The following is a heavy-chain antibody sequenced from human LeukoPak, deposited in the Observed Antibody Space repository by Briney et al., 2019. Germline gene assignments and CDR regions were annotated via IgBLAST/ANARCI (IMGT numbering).Heavy chain of an antibody. CDR2: VYPGDSDA. D-gene: IGHD1-26*01. CDR3: ARRLVGATRWAFDI. CDR1: GYTFTSYW. V-gene: IGHV5-51*01. J-gene: IGHJ3*02. Sequence: GESLKISCKGSGYTFTSYWIAWVSQMPGKGLEWMGIVYPGDSDATYSPSFQGQVTISADKSISTAYLQWSSLKASDTAMYYCARRLVGATRWAFDIWGQGTMVTVSS.